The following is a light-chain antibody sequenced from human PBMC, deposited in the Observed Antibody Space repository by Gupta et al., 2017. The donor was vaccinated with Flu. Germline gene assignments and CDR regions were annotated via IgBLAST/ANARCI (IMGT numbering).Light chain of an antibody. V-gene: IGLV2-14*01. CDR2: EVS. Sequence: QSALTQPASVSGSLGQSITISCTGATSDIGGYNYVSWYQQHPGRAPKLMIYEVSNRPSGVSTRFSGSKSGNTASLTISGLQAEDEADYYCNSYSASSTPYIFGTGTKVTVL. CDR1: TSDIGGYNY. J-gene: IGLJ1*01. CDR3: NSYSASSTPYI.